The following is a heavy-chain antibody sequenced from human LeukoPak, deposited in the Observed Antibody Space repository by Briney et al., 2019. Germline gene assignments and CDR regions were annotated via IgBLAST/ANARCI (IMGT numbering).Heavy chain of an antibody. V-gene: IGHV4-59*01. CDR1: GGSISNYY. Sequence: SETLSLTCTVSGGSISNYYGSWIRQPPGKGLEWIGDIDYSESTNYNPSLKSRVTISVDTSKNQFSLKLSSVTAANTAVYYCAREGAYCGGDCYSGYFDYWGQGTLVTVSS. CDR2: IDYSEST. D-gene: IGHD2-21*02. J-gene: IGHJ4*02. CDR3: AREGAYCGGDCYSGYFDY.